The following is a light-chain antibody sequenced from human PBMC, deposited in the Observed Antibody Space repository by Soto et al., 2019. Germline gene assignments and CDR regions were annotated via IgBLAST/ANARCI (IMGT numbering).Light chain of an antibody. J-gene: IGLJ2*01. CDR1: SSDVGGYNY. Sequence: QSVLTHPASVSGSPGQSITISCTGTSSDVGGYNYVSWYQQHPGKAPKFMIYDVSNRPSGVSNRFSGSKSGNTASLTISGLQAEDEADYYCSSYTSSSTLVFGGGTKLTVL. V-gene: IGLV2-14*01. CDR2: DVS. CDR3: SSYTSSSTLV.